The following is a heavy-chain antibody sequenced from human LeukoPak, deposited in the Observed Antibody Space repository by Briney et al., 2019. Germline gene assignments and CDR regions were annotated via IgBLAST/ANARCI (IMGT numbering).Heavy chain of an antibody. V-gene: IGHV4-59*01. D-gene: IGHD3-16*01. Sequence: SETLSLTCTVSGGSINNYYWSWIRQPPGMGLEWIGYIYYSGSTNYNPSLRSRVTISLDTSRNQFSLNLSSVTAADTAVYYCARGTYPWGLGYWGQGTLVTVSS. CDR3: ARGTYPWGLGY. CDR2: IYYSGST. CDR1: GGSINNYY. J-gene: IGHJ4*02.